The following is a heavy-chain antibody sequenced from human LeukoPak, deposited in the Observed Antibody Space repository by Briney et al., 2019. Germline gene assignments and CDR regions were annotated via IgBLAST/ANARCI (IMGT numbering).Heavy chain of an antibody. D-gene: IGHD1-14*01. V-gene: IGHV1-2*02. CDR1: GYTFTGYY. Sequence: ASVKVSCKASGYTFTGYYMHWVRQAPGQGLEWMGWINPNSGGTNYAQKFQGRVTMTRDTSISTAYMELSRLRSDDTAVYYCARDITGHNWFDPWGQGTLVTVSS. CDR2: INPNSGGT. J-gene: IGHJ5*02. CDR3: ARDITGHNWFDP.